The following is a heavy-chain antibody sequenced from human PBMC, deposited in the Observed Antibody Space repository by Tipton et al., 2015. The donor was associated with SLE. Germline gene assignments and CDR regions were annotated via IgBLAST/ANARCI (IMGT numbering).Heavy chain of an antibody. J-gene: IGHJ3*01. CDR3: ARDLPIVYNGNSWTGPFDF. Sequence: TLSLTCTVSGGSISSSNWWTWVRQPPGKELEWIGEIHHSGSTNSNPSLKSRVTISVDKSRNQFSLKLSSVTATDTAVYFCARDLPIVYNGNSWTGPFDFWGQGTMVSVSS. D-gene: IGHD5-24*01. V-gene: IGHV4-4*01. CDR2: IHHSGST. CDR1: GGSISSSNW.